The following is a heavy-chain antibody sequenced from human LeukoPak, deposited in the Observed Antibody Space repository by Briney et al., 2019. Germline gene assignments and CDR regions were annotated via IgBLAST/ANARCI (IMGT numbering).Heavy chain of an antibody. CDR1: GFTFSNYA. V-gene: IGHV3-23*01. Sequence: GGSLRLSCAASGFTFSNYAMSWVRQAPGKGLEWVSGISSSGGGTYCPDSVKGRFTISRDNSRNAVYLQMNSLRAEDTALYYCARGRIGPDYWGQGTLVTVSS. CDR3: ARGRIGPDY. J-gene: IGHJ4*02. D-gene: IGHD1-26*01. CDR2: ISSSGGGT.